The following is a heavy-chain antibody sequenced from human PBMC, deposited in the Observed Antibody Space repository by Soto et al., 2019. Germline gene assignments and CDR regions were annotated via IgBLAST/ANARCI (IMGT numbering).Heavy chain of an antibody. V-gene: IGHV3-21*06. J-gene: IGHJ4*02. CDR2: INYNGVYS. CDR1: GFIFSSSD. D-gene: IGHD3-22*01. CDR3: ARKSNSDMSGYDYFDY. Sequence: EGQLVESGGGLVEPGGSLRLSCAASGFIFSSSDRTWVRQAPGKGLEYVSSINYNGVYSFYAEAAKGRFVIYRDNAKNSLFLQMNSLTAEATAVYFCARKSNSDMSGYDYFDYWGQGTLVIVSS.